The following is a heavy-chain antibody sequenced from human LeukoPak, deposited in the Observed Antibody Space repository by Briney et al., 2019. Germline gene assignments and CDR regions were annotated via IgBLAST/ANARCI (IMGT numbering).Heavy chain of an antibody. D-gene: IGHD6-19*01. CDR3: ARSFGSGPGPFDY. Sequence: SVKVSCKASGGTFSSYAISWVRQAPGQGLEWRGGIIPIFGTANYAQKFQGRVTITADESTSTAYMELSSLRSEDTAVYYCARSFGSGPGPFDYWGQGTLVTVSS. J-gene: IGHJ4*02. CDR1: GGTFSSYA. CDR2: IIPIFGTA. V-gene: IGHV1-69*13.